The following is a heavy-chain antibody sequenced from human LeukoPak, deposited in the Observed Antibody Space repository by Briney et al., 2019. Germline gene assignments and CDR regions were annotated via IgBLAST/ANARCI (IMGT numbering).Heavy chain of an antibody. Sequence: ASVKVSCKASGYTFTSYAMHWVRQAPGQRLEWMGWINAGNGNTNYAQKLQGRVTMTTDTSTSTAYMELRSLRSDDTAVYYCTRAVEQWLEFDYWGQGTLVTVSS. D-gene: IGHD6-19*01. CDR3: TRAVEQWLEFDY. V-gene: IGHV1-3*01. CDR2: INAGNGNT. J-gene: IGHJ4*02. CDR1: GYTFTSYA.